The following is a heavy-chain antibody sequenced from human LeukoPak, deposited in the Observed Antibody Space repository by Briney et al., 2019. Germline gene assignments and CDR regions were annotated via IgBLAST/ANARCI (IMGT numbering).Heavy chain of an antibody. J-gene: IGHJ3*02. Sequence: SETLSLTCTVSGGSISSYYWSWIRQPAGKGLEWIGRIYTSGSTNYNPSLKSRVTMSVDTSKNQFSLKLSSVTAADTAVYYCARVSSSWYTGDAFDIRGQGTMVTVSS. V-gene: IGHV4-4*07. D-gene: IGHD6-13*01. CDR1: GGSISSYY. CDR2: IYTSGST. CDR3: ARVSSSWYTGDAFDI.